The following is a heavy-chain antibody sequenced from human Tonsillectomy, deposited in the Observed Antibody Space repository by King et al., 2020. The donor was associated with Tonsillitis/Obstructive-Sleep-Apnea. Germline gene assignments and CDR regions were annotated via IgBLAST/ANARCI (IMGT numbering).Heavy chain of an antibody. D-gene: IGHD2-2*01. CDR3: ASAPIVVVPGAPPYYYDYMDV. CDR2: ISYDGSYK. CDR1: GFTFSGYA. J-gene: IGHJ6*03. V-gene: IGHV3-30*04. Sequence: QVQLVESGGGVVQPGRSLRLSCAASGFTFSGYAMHWVRQAPGKGLEWVAVISYDGSYKNYADAVKGRFTISRDSSKNTLYLQMNSLRAEDTAVYYCASAPIVVVPGAPPYYYDYMDVWGKGTTVTVSS.